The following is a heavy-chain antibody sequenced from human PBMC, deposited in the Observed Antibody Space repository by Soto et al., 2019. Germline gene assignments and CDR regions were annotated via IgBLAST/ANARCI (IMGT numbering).Heavy chain of an antibody. Sequence: SETLSLTCTVSGGSISSSSYYWGWIRQPPGKGLEWIGSIYYSGSTYYNPSLKSRVTISVDTSKNQFSLKLSSVTAADTAVYYCARLYGDDFWSGYYNAQYNWFDPWGQGTLVTVSS. CDR3: ARLYGDDFWSGYYNAQYNWFDP. J-gene: IGHJ5*02. CDR1: GGSISSSSYY. D-gene: IGHD3-3*01. CDR2: IYYSGST. V-gene: IGHV4-39*01.